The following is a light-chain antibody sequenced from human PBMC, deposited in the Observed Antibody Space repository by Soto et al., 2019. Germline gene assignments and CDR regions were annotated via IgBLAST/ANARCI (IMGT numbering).Light chain of an antibody. CDR1: QAIRNE. V-gene: IGKV1-17*01. J-gene: IGKJ4*01. CDR3: LQWNSYPRT. Sequence: DIQMTQSPSSLSASVGDRVTITCRASQAIRNELAWYQQKPGKAPKRLLYSAFSLENGVPSRFSGSGSGTTFTLTIRSLQPEDFATYYCLQWNSYPRTFGGGTKVEVK. CDR2: SAF.